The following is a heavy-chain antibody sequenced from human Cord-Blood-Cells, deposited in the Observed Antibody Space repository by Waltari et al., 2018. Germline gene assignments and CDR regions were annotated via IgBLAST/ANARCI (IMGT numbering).Heavy chain of an antibody. CDR3: AREEYSSSSWFDP. CDR2: INHSGST. Sequence: QVQLQQWGAGLLKPSETLSLTCAVYGGSFSGYYWSWIRQPPGQGLEWIGEINHSGSTNYNPSLKSRVTISVDTSKNQFSLKLSSVTAADTAVYYCAREEYSSSSWFDPWGQGTLVTVSS. CDR1: GGSFSGYY. J-gene: IGHJ5*02. D-gene: IGHD6-6*01. V-gene: IGHV4-34*01.